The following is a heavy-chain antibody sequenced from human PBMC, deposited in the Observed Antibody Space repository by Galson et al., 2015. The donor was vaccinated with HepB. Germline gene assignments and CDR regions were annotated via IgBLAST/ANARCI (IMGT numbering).Heavy chain of an antibody. D-gene: IGHD3-22*01. Sequence: SLRLSCAASGFTFSSYAMSWVRQAPGKGLEWVSAISGSGGSTYYADSVKGRFTISRDNSKNTLYLQMNSLRAEDTAVYYCAKDSLITMIVVVAASPNDMDVWGQGTTVTVSS. CDR2: ISGSGGST. CDR1: GFTFSSYA. J-gene: IGHJ6*02. V-gene: IGHV3-23*01. CDR3: AKDSLITMIVVVAASPNDMDV.